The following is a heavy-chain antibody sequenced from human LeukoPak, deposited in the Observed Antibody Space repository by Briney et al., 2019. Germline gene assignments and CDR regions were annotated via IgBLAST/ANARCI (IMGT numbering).Heavy chain of an antibody. V-gene: IGHV3-30*04. CDR3: ARGPTPVYYYYGMDV. J-gene: IGHJ6*02. CDR1: GITFSSYA. Sequence: GGSLRLSCTASGITFSSYAMHWVRQAPGKGLEWVAVISYDGSNKYYADSVKGRFTISRDSSKNTLYLQMNSLRAEDTAVYYCARGPTPVYYYYGMDVWGQGTTVTVSS. CDR2: ISYDGSNK.